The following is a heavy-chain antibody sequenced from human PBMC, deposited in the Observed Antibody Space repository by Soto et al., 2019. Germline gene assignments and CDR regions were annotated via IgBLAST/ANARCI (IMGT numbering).Heavy chain of an antibody. Sequence: GESLKISCKGSGCSFTSYWIGWVRQMPGKGLEWMGIIYPGDSDTRYSPSFQGQVTISADKSISTAYLQWSSLKASDTAMYYCARLRYYDSSGYSRWSGMDVWGQGTTVTVSS. CDR3: ARLRYYDSSGYSRWSGMDV. CDR2: IYPGDSDT. D-gene: IGHD3-22*01. J-gene: IGHJ6*02. V-gene: IGHV5-51*01. CDR1: GCSFTSYW.